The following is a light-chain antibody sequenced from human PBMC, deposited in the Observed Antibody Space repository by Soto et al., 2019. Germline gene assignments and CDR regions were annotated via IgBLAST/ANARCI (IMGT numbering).Light chain of an antibody. CDR2: GAS. CDR1: RSVSSK. CDR3: QQYKDWFSIS. Sequence: EIVMTQSPATLSASPGERGTLSCRASRSVSSKSAWYQQKPGQAPRLLIYGASTRVTGIPARFSGSGSGTDFTLTISSLQSEDFGFYYCQQYKDWFSISFGQGTRLEIK. V-gene: IGKV3-15*01. J-gene: IGKJ5*01.